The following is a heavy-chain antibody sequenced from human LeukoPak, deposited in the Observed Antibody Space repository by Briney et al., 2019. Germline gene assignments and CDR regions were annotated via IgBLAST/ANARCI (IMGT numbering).Heavy chain of an antibody. D-gene: IGHD3-3*01. CDR3: ARVHDDLFYYFDY. Sequence: SETLSLTCAVYGGSFSGYYWSWIRQPPGKGLEWIGEINHSGSTNYNPSLKSRVTISVDTSKNQFSLKLSSVTAADTAVYCCARVHDDLFYYFDYWGQGTLVTVSS. CDR1: GGSFSGYY. J-gene: IGHJ4*02. V-gene: IGHV4-34*01. CDR2: INHSGST.